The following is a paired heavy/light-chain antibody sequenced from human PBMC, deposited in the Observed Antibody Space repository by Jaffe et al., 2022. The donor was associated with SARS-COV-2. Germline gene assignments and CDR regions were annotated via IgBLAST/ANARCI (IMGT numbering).Heavy chain of an antibody. V-gene: IGHV4-61*01. Sequence: QVQLQESGPGLVKPSETLSLTCTVSGGSVSSGSYFWSWIRQPPGKGLEWVGYAFHSGSTNYNPSLKSRVTISLDTSKNQFSLKLSSVTAADTAVYYCARGYWYFDLWGRGTLITVSS. CDR3: ARGYWYFDL. CDR1: GGSVSSGSYF. J-gene: IGHJ2*01. CDR2: AFHSGST.
Light chain of an antibody. V-gene: IGKV3-20*01. CDR3: QQYGSSPYT. CDR2: GAS. CDR1: QSVSSSY. Sequence: EIVLTQSPGTLSLSPGERATLSCWASQSVSSSYLAWYLQKPGQAPRLLIYGASSRATGIPDRFSGSGSGTDFTLTISSLEPEDFAVYYCQQYGSSPYTFGQGTKLEIK. J-gene: IGKJ2*01.